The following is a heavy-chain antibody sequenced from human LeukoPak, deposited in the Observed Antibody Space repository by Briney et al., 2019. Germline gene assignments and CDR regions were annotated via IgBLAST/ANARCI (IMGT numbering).Heavy chain of an antibody. D-gene: IGHD2-2*02. CDR1: GYTFTSYG. CDR3: ARFPYCSSTSCYRRNAFDI. CDR2: ISAYNGNT. Sequence: ASVKVSCKASGYTFTSYGISWVRQAPGQGLEWMGWISAYNGNTNYAQKLQGRVTMTTDTSTSTAYMELRSLRSDDTAVYYCARFPYCSSTSCYRRNAFDIWGQGTMVTVSS. J-gene: IGHJ3*02. V-gene: IGHV1-18*01.